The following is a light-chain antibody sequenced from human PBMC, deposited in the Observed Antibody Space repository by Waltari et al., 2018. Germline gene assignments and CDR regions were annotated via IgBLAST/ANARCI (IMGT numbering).Light chain of an antibody. CDR2: DAS. CDR1: QSVSKY. V-gene: IGKV3-11*01. J-gene: IGKJ3*01. CDR3: QQRSTWPPFT. Sequence: EIVLTQSPATLSLSPGERATLSCRASQSVSKYLAWYQQKPGQAPRPLIYDASNRATGIPARFSGSGSGTDFILTISSLEPEDFAVYYCQQRSTWPPFTFGPGTTLDI.